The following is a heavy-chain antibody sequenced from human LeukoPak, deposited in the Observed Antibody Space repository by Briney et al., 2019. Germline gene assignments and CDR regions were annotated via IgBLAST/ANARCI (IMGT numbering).Heavy chain of an antibody. J-gene: IGHJ4*02. CDR1: GFTFGDYG. CDR2: ISHDGSSQ. Sequence: GRSLRLSCAASGFTFGDYGMHWARLAPGKGLEWVAHISHDGSSQNYADSVQGRFTISRDNSKNTVDLQMNSLRAEDTAVYYCARENYYGSGSYEDYWGQGTLVTVSS. V-gene: IGHV3-30*03. CDR3: ARENYYGSGSYEDY. D-gene: IGHD3-10*01.